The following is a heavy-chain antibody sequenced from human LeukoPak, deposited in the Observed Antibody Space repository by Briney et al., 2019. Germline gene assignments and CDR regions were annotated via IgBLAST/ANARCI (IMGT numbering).Heavy chain of an antibody. CDR3: ARDAVCSSTSCLKRGWFDP. D-gene: IGHD2-2*01. V-gene: IGHV3-30-3*01. Sequence: PGGSLRLSCAASGFTFNSYAMHWVRQAPGKGLEWVAVISYDGSSKYYADSVKGRFTISRDNSKNTLYLQMNSLRAEDTAVYYCARDAVCSSTSCLKRGWFDPWGQGTLVTVSS. CDR1: GFTFNSYA. CDR2: ISYDGSSK. J-gene: IGHJ5*02.